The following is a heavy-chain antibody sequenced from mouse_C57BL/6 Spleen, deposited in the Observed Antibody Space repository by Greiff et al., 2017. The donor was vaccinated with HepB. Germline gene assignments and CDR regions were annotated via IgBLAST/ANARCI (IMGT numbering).Heavy chain of an antibody. CDR1: GYTFTSYG. CDR3: ARSGTTTVEYCDV. Sequence: VQLQQSGAELARPGASVKLSCKASGYTFTSYGISWVKQRTGQGLEWIGEIYPRSGNTYYNEKFKGKATLTADKSSSTAYMELSSLTSEDSAVYFCARSGTTTVEYCDVWGTGTTVTVSS. J-gene: IGHJ1*03. D-gene: IGHD1-1*01. CDR2: IYPRSGNT. V-gene: IGHV1-81*01.